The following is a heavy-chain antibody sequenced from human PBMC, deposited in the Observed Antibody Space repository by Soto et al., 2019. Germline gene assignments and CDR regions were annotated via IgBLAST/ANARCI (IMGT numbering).Heavy chain of an antibody. CDR3: TRGSTVTTRCGLFDQ. CDR1: GFAFSGYW. V-gene: IGHV3-74*01. CDR2: INSDVSST. J-gene: IGHJ4*02. D-gene: IGHD4-17*01. Sequence: EVRLVGSGGGLVQPGGSLRLSGAASGFAFSGYWLHWVRQVPGKGLAWVSRINSDVSSTNYADSVKGRFTISRDNDKKTVNVQMKKLRANETAVYYCTRGSTVTTRCGLFDQWGQRPQVTVSS.